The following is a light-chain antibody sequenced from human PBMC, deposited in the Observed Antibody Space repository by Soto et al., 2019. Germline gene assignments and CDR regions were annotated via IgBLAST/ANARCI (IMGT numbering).Light chain of an antibody. J-gene: IGKJ1*01. CDR3: QQYNNWPGT. CDR1: QSVSSK. Sequence: EIVLTQSPGTLSVYPGERATLSCRASQSVSSKLAWYQQKPGQAPRLLFYGASTGATGIPARFSGSGSETEFTLSISSLQSEDLAVYYCQQYNNWPGTFGQGTKVDIK. V-gene: IGKV3-15*01. CDR2: GAS.